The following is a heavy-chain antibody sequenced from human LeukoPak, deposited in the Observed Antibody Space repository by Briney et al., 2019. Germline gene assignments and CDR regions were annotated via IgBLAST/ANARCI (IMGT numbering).Heavy chain of an antibody. D-gene: IGHD6-13*01. CDR2: IISIFGTA. J-gene: IGHJ6*03. CDR3: ARVVGLTGYSSSWYSGYYYYMDV. V-gene: IGHV1-69*06. CDR1: GGTFSSYA. Sequence: SVKVSCKASGGTFSSYAISWVRQAPGQGLEWIGGIISIFGTANYAQKFQGRVTITADKSTSTAYMELSSLRSEDTAVYYCARVVGLTGYSSSWYSGYYYYMDVWGKGTTVTVSS.